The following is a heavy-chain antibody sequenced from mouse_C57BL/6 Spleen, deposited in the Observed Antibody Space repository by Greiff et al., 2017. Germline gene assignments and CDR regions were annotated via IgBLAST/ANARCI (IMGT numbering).Heavy chain of an antibody. CDR2: IWRGGST. CDR3: ARRKGDYGEGMDY. CDR1: GFSLTSYG. Sequence: VKLVESGPGLVQPSPSLSISCTVSGFSLTSYGVHWVRQSPGQGLEWLGVIWRGGSTDYNAAFVSSLSISKDNAKSQVLFKMNSLQADDTAIYYCARRKGDYGEGMDYWGQGTSVTVSS. J-gene: IGHJ4*01. V-gene: IGHV2-2*01. D-gene: IGHD2-4*01.